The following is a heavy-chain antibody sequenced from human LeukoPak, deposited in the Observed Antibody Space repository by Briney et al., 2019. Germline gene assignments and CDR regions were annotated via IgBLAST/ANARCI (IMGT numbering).Heavy chain of an antibody. V-gene: IGHV1-46*01. J-gene: IGHJ4*02. CDR2: INPSDGKT. D-gene: IGHD5-18*01. CDR3: AREIGPRQLHLWGSAFDY. CDR1: GYTFTNYY. Sequence: ASVKVSCKASGYTFTNYYMHWVRQAPGQGLEWMGIINPSDGKTNYAQKFQGRVTMTRDTSTSTAYMELSSLRSEDTVLYYCAREIGPRQLHLWGSAFDYWGQGTLVTVSS.